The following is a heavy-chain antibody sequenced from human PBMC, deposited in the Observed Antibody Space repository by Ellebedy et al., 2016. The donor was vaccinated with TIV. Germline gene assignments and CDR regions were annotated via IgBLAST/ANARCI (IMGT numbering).Heavy chain of an antibody. CDR3: ARQFDDYNPFDY. J-gene: IGHJ4*02. CDR2: IHYTGRT. Sequence: SETLSLTCAVYGGSFSGYYWSWVRQAPGKGLEWIGSIHYTGRTYYNPSINSRVTMSVDTSKSLFSLKLSSVTAADTAIYYCARQFDDYNPFDYWGQGHLVTVSS. V-gene: IGHV4-34*01. D-gene: IGHD5-24*01. CDR1: GGSFSGYY.